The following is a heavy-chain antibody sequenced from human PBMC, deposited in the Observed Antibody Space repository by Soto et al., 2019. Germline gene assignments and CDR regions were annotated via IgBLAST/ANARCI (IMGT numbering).Heavy chain of an antibody. CDR3: AREDTTTVTTNY. J-gene: IGHJ4*02. CDR1: GGSFSGYY. D-gene: IGHD4-17*01. Sequence: SETLSLTCAVYGGSFSGYYWSWIRQPPGKGLEWIGEINHSGSTNYNPFLKSRVTISVDTSKNQFSLKLSSVTAADTAVYYCAREDTTTVTTNYWGQGTLVTVSS. V-gene: IGHV4-34*01. CDR2: INHSGST.